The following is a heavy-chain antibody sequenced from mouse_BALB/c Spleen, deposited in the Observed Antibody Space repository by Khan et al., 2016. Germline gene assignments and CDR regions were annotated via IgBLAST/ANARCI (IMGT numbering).Heavy chain of an antibody. V-gene: IGHV3-2*02. D-gene: IGHD2-2*01. J-gene: IGHJ3*01. Sequence: EVQLQESGPGLVKPSQSLSLTCTATGYSITSDYAWNWIRQFPGNKLEWMGYISYSGSTNYNPSLKSRVSITRDKSKNQVFLQLNSVTTEDTATYYCARGFGYRGFAYWGQGTLVTVSA. CDR3: ARGFGYRGFAY. CDR1: GYSITSDYA. CDR2: ISYSGST.